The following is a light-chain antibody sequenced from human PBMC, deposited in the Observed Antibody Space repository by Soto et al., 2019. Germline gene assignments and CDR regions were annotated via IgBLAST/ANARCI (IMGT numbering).Light chain of an antibody. Sequence: EIVMTQSPATLSVSPGERATLSCRASHSVGNNLAWYRQKSGQAPRLLIYGASTRATGIPARFSGSGSGTEFTLTIDSLQSDDFAVYLCQQYRNWPLTFGGGTKVEIK. V-gene: IGKV3-15*01. CDR2: GAS. J-gene: IGKJ4*01. CDR3: QQYRNWPLT. CDR1: HSVGNN.